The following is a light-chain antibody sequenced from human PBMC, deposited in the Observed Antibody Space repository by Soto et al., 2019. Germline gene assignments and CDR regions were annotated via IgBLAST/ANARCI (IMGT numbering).Light chain of an antibody. V-gene: IGKV1-5*01. CDR2: GAS. CDR1: QTISTY. J-gene: IGKJ1*01. CDR3: QHYNSYSEA. Sequence: DIQMTQSPSSLSASVGDRVTITCRASQTISTYLNWYQQKPGKAPKFLIYGASSLESGVPSRFSGSGSGTEFTLTISSLQPDDFATYYCQHYNSYSEAFGQGTKVDIK.